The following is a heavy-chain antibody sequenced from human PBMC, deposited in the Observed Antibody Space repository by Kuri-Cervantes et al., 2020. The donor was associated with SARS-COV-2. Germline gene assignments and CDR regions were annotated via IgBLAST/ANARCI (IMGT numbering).Heavy chain of an antibody. J-gene: IGHJ4*02. V-gene: IGHV4-61*02. D-gene: IGHD2-2*01. CDR2: IYTSGST. CDR3: AREDLSVVVPAAFFDY. CDR1: GGSISSGSYY. Sequence: SCTVSGGSISSGSYYWSWIRQPAGKGLEWIGRIYTSGSTNYNPSLKSRVTISVDTSKNQFSLKLSSVTAADTAVYYCAREDLSVVVPAAFFDYWGQGTLVTVSS.